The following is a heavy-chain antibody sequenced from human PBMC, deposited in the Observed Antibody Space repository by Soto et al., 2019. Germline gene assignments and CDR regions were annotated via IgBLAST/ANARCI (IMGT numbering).Heavy chain of an antibody. CDR3: ARERRYDFWSGKHRYYFDY. CDR1: GGSFSGYY. Sequence: SETLSLTCAVYGGSFSGYYWSWIRQPPGKGLEWIGEINHSGSTNYNPSLKSRVTISVDTSKNQFSLKLSSVTAADTAVYYCARERRYDFWSGKHRYYFDYWGQGTLVTVSS. CDR2: INHSGST. V-gene: IGHV4-34*01. J-gene: IGHJ4*02. D-gene: IGHD3-3*01.